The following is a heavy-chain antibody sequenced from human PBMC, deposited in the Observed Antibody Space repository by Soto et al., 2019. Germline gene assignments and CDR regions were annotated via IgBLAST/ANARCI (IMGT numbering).Heavy chain of an antibody. V-gene: IGHV1-69*04. CDR1: GYTFTGYY. D-gene: IGHD2-15*01. CDR2: IIPILGIA. Sequence: VASVKVSCKASGYTFTGYYMHWVRQAPGQGLEWMGRIIPILGIANYAQKFQGRVTITADKSTSTAYMELSSLRSEDTAVYYCAREPRRWCSGGSCYIDYWGQGTLVNVSS. J-gene: IGHJ4*02. CDR3: AREPRRWCSGGSCYIDY.